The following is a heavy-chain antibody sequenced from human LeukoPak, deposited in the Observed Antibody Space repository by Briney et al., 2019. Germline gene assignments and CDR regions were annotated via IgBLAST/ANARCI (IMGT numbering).Heavy chain of an antibody. D-gene: IGHD5-24*01. CDR2: IYYSGNT. Sequence: SETLSLTCTVSGVSISSSNSYWGWIRQPPGKGLEWIGSIYYSGNTYYNASLKSQVSISIDTSKNQFSLRLTSVTAADTAVYYCARHRSGWLQSSFDYWGQGTLVTVSS. V-gene: IGHV4-39*01. J-gene: IGHJ4*02. CDR1: GVSISSSNSY. CDR3: ARHRSGWLQSSFDY.